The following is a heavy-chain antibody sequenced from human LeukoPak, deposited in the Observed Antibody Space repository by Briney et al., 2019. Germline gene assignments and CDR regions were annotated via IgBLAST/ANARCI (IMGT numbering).Heavy chain of an antibody. V-gene: IGHV1-46*01. CDR1: GYTFTRYY. Sequence: ASVKVSCKASGYTFTRYYMHWVRQAPGQGLEWMGIISPSGASTSYAQKFQGRVTMTRDTSTSTVYMELSSLRSEDTAVYYCTRGGYGGPRVAFDYWGQGILVTVSS. J-gene: IGHJ4*02. CDR3: TRGGYGGPRVAFDY. CDR2: ISPSGAST. D-gene: IGHD1-1*01.